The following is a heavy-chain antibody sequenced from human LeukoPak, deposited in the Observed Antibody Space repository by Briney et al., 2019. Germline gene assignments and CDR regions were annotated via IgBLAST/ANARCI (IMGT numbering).Heavy chain of an antibody. D-gene: IGHD6-19*01. V-gene: IGHV4-39*06. CDR1: GGSISSSTYY. CDR2: IYYSGKT. J-gene: IGHJ3*02. CDR3: AWDMWLQAFDI. Sequence: SETLSLTCTVSGGSISSSTYYWDWLRQPPGKGLEWIGSIYYSGKTLYNPSLKSRVTISVDRTAYLSPLKLSSVTAAVTAVYYCAWDMWLQAFDIWGQGTMVTVSS.